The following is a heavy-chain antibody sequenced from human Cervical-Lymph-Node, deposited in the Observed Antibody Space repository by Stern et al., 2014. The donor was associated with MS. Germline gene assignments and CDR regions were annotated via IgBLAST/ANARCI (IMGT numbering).Heavy chain of an antibody. D-gene: IGHD1-7*01. J-gene: IGHJ4*02. CDR3: ARGNWNYEGMGY. CDR2: IWYDGNKK. Sequence: VQLEESGGGVVQPGRSLRLSCAASGFTFSNYGMHWVRQAPGKGLEWLVVIWYDGNKKYYADSVKGRFTISRDNSKNTLFLQMSSLTAEDTALYYCARGNWNYEGMGYWGQGTLVTVSS. CDR1: GFTFSNYG. V-gene: IGHV3-33*01.